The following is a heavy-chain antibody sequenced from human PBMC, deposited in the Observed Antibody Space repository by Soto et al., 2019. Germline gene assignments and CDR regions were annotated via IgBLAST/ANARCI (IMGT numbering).Heavy chain of an antibody. CDR1: GFSLSSSGVG. CDR2: IYWNDDK. J-gene: IGHJ6*02. D-gene: IGHD6-13*01. V-gene: IGHV2-5*01. Sequence: QTLTVSVSFSGFSLSSSGVGVGWIRQPPGKALEWLALIYWNDDKRYSPSLKSRLTITKDTSKNQVVLTMTNMDPVDTATYYCASQPYSSSWSTYYYYYGMDVWGQGTTVTVSS. CDR3: ASQPYSSSWSTYYYYYGMDV.